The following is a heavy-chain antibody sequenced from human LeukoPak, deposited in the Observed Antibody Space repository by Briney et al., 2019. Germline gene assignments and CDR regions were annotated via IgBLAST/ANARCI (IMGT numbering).Heavy chain of an antibody. J-gene: IGHJ4*02. V-gene: IGHV3-66*01. Sequence: GGSLRLSCAASGFTLSSNYMSWVRQAPGKGLEWVSVIYSGGSTYSADSVKGRFTISRDNSKNTLYLQMKSLRAEDTAVYYCARDQRNKLEYWGQGTLVTVSS. CDR2: IYSGGST. D-gene: IGHD1-1*01. CDR3: ARDQRNKLEY. CDR1: GFTLSSNY.